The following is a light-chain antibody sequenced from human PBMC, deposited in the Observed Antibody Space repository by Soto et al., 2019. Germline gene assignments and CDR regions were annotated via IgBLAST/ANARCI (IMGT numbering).Light chain of an antibody. Sequence: EIVLTQSPATLSLSPGERATLSCRASQSVSSYLAWYQQKPGQAPRLLIYDASNRATGIPARLSGSGSGTGFTLTISSLEPEDFAVYYCQQRSSWPPWTFGQGTKVDNK. CDR3: QQRSSWPPWT. CDR1: QSVSSY. V-gene: IGKV3-11*01. J-gene: IGKJ1*01. CDR2: DAS.